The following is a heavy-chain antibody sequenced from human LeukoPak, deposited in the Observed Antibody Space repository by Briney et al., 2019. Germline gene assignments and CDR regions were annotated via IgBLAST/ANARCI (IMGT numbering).Heavy chain of an antibody. D-gene: IGHD3-10*01. CDR2: INPNSGGT. J-gene: IGHJ4*02. CDR1: GYTFTGYY. CDR3: ARGWAMVRGVISTPTHY. Sequence: GASVKVSCKASGYTFTGYYMHWVRQAPGQGLEWMGWINPNSGGTNYAQKFQGRVTMTRDTSISIAYMELSRLRSDDTAVYYCARGWAMVRGVISTPTHYWGQGTLVTVSS. V-gene: IGHV1-2*02.